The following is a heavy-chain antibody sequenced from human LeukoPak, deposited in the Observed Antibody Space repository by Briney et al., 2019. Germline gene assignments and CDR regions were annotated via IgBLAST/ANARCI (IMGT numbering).Heavy chain of an antibody. D-gene: IGHD3-22*01. CDR2: IFYSGST. CDR1: GYYISSGYY. Sequence: SETLSLTCTVSGYYISSGYYWGWVRQPPGKALDWIGNIFYSGSTYYSPSLKSRVTISLDTSRNQFSLTLNSVTAADTAVYYCAKSNGYGLIDIWGQGTMVTVSS. J-gene: IGHJ3*02. V-gene: IGHV4-38-2*02. CDR3: AKSNGYGLIDI.